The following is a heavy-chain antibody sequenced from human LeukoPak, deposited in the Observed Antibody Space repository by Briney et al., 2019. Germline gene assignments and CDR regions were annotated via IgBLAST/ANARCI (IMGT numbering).Heavy chain of an antibody. CDR2: IDWDYDK. J-gene: IGHJ4*02. V-gene: IGHV2-70*11. Sequence: SGPTLANPTQTLTLTCTFSGFSLSTSGMCVTWIRQPPGKALEWLARIDWDYDKYYSTSLKTRLTISKDTSKNQVVLTMTNMDPVDTAAYYCARMRAYSNVYYFDYWGQGTLVTVSS. CDR1: GFSLSTSGMC. CDR3: ARMRAYSNVYYFDY. D-gene: IGHD4-11*01.